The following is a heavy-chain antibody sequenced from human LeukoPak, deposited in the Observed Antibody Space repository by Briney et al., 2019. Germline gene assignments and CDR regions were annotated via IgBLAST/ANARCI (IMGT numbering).Heavy chain of an antibody. D-gene: IGHD3-10*01. CDR3: ARDGANYYGSGSDYYYYGMDV. Sequence: GASMKVSCKASGYTFTGYYMHWVRQAPGQGLEWMGWINPNSGGTNYAQKFQGWVTMTKDTSISTAYMELSRLRSDDTAVYYCARDGANYYGSGSDYYYYGMDVWGKGTTVTVSS. V-gene: IGHV1-2*04. J-gene: IGHJ6*04. CDR2: INPNSGGT. CDR1: GYTFTGYY.